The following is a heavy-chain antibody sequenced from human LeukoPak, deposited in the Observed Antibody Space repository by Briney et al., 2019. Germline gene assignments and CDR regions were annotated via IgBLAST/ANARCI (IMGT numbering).Heavy chain of an antibody. Sequence: ASVKVSCKASGGTFSSYAISWVRQAPGQGLEWMGRIIPILGIANYAQKFQGRVTITADKSTSTAYMELSSLRSEDTAVYYCARDAMVAATSNWFDPWGQETLVTVSS. CDR3: ARDAMVAATSNWFDP. D-gene: IGHD2-15*01. CDR2: IIPILGIA. J-gene: IGHJ5*02. V-gene: IGHV1-69*04. CDR1: GGTFSSYA.